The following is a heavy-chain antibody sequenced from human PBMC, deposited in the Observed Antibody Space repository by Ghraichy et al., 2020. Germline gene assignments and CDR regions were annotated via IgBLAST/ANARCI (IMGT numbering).Heavy chain of an antibody. Sequence: SETLSLTCAVYGGSFSGYYWSWIRQPPGKRLEWIGEINHSGSTNYNPSLKSRVTISVDTSKNQFSLKLSSVTAADTAVYYCARSMGYCSGGSCSLIDYWGQGTLVTVSS. D-gene: IGHD2-15*01. CDR3: ARSMGYCSGGSCSLIDY. CDR1: GGSFSGYY. V-gene: IGHV4-34*01. J-gene: IGHJ4*02. CDR2: INHSGST.